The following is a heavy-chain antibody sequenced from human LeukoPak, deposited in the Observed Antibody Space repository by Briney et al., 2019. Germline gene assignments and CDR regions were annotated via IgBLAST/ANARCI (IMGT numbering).Heavy chain of an antibody. CDR2: LYTGGGT. D-gene: IGHD3-22*01. Sequence: GGSLRLSCAVSGFSVRTTYMSWVRQAPGKGLEWVSVLYTGGGTDHADSVKGRFTISRDNSKNTLSLQMNSLRAEDTAIYYCTRSGYRHLYHFDSWGQGTLVTVSS. J-gene: IGHJ4*02. CDR3: TRSGYRHLYHFDS. V-gene: IGHV3-53*01. CDR1: GFSVRTTY.